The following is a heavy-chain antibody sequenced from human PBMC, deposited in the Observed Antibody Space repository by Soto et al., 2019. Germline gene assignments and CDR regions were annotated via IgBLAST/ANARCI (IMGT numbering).Heavy chain of an antibody. Sequence: SETLSLTCTVSGGPISSYYLSWIRQPPGKGLEWIGYIYYSGSTNYNPSLKSRVTISVDTSKNQFSLKLSSVTAADTAVYYCARQRGSSSMQRSDYYYYYYMDVWGKGTTVTVSS. J-gene: IGHJ6*03. CDR3: ARQRGSSSMQRSDYYYYYYMDV. D-gene: IGHD6-6*01. CDR2: IYYSGST. CDR1: GGPISSYY. V-gene: IGHV4-59*08.